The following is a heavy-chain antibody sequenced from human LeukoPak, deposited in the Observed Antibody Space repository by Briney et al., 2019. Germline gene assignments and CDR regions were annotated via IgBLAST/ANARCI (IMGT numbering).Heavy chain of an antibody. CDR3: ARDSTVRGVY. CDR2: MNRDGSEK. V-gene: IGHV3-7*01. J-gene: IGHJ4*02. CDR1: GFTFSSYW. Sequence: GGSLRLSCAASGFTFSSYWMSWVRQAPGEGLEWVANMNRDGSEKNYVDSIKGRFTISRDNAANSLYLQMNSLRVEDTAVYYCARDSTVRGVYWGQGTLVTVSS. D-gene: IGHD3-10*01.